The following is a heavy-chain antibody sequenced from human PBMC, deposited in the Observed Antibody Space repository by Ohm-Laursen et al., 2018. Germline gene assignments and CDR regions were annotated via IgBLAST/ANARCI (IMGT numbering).Heavy chain of an antibody. Sequence: SLRLSCAASGFTFDNYAVSWVRQAPGKGLEWISGISRSGVPTYYADSEKGRFTISTDNSKNILYLQMNSLRAEDTAVYYCAKGGADSSGWYGGYWGQGTLVTVSS. V-gene: IGHV3-23*01. CDR2: ISRSGVPT. CDR1: GFTFDNYA. J-gene: IGHJ4*02. CDR3: AKGGADSSGWYGGY. D-gene: IGHD6-19*01.